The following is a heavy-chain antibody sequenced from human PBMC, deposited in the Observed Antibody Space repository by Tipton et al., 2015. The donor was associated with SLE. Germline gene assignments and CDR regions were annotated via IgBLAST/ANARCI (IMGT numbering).Heavy chain of an antibody. D-gene: IGHD4-17*01. Sequence: LRLSCTVSGGSISSHYWSWIRQPPGKGLEWIGYIYYSGSTNYNPSLKSRVTISVDTSKNQFSLKLSSVTAADTAVYYCARSNGDFLAPPWYFDLWGRGTLVTVSS. J-gene: IGHJ2*01. CDR2: IYYSGST. CDR1: GGSISSHY. CDR3: ARSNGDFLAPPWYFDL. V-gene: IGHV4-59*11.